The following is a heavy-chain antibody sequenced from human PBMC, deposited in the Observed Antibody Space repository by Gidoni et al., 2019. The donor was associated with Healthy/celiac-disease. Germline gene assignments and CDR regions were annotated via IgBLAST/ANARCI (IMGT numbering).Heavy chain of an antibody. CDR2: IYHRGST. CDR1: GGAIGSSNW. Sequence: QVQLQESGPGRVKPSGTLSLTCAVSGGAIGSSNWWSWVRQPPGKGLEWIGEIYHRGSTNYNPSLKSRVTISVAKSNNQFSLKLSSVTAADTAVYYCARDPSSSWYDGMDVWGQGTTVTVSS. J-gene: IGHJ6*02. D-gene: IGHD6-13*01. V-gene: IGHV4-4*02. CDR3: ARDPSSSWYDGMDV.